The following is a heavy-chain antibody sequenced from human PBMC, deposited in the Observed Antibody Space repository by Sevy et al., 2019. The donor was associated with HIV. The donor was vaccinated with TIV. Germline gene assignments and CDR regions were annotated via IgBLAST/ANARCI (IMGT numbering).Heavy chain of an antibody. CDR3: AKGSSSGYSGYDSGWGIDY. J-gene: IGHJ4*02. CDR1: GFTFSSYG. CDR2: ISYDGSNK. V-gene: IGHV3-30*18. D-gene: IGHD5-12*01. Sequence: GGSLRLSCAASGFTFSSYGMHWVRQAPGKGLEWVAVISYDGSNKYYADSVKGRFTISRDNSKNTLYLQRNSLRAEDTAVYYCAKGSSSGYSGYDSGWGIDYWGQGTLVTVSS.